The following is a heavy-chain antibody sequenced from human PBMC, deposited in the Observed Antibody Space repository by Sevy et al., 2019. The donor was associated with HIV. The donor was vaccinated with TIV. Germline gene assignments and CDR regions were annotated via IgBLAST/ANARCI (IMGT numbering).Heavy chain of an antibody. CDR3: DRCSGYYCFYYGMDV. CDR2: ISNDGSKT. D-gene: IGHD3-22*01. CDR1: GFTISRYG. Sequence: GGSLRLSCAASGFTISRYGLHWVRQAPGKGLEWMSGISNDGSKTDYADAVRGRFIISRDNSKNTLHLQMSNLSPEDTAVYHCDRCSGYYCFYYGMDVWGQGTTVTVSS. V-gene: IGHV3-30*04. J-gene: IGHJ6*02.